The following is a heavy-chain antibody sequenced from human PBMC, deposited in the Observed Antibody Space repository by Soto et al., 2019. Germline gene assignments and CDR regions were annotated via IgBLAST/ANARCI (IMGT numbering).Heavy chain of an antibody. Sequence: GGSLRLSCAASGFTFNTYWMHWVRQAPGKGLVWVSRISSDGSKTIYAESVKGRFTISRDNAKNTLDLQMNSLRAEDTAVYYCARERRINYNYFYGLDLWGQGTTVTVSS. V-gene: IGHV3-74*01. CDR1: GFTFNTYW. J-gene: IGHJ6*02. CDR2: ISSDGSKT. CDR3: ARERRINYNYFYGLDL. D-gene: IGHD3-10*01.